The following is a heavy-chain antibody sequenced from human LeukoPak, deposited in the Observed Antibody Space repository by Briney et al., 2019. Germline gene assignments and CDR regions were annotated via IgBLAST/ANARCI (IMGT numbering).Heavy chain of an antibody. CDR1: RATFSSYA. CDR2: IIPIFGTA. D-gene: IGHD3-10*01. V-gene: IGHV1-69*13. Sequence: SVKVSCKISRATFSSYAISSVRQAPGQGLEWMGGIIPIFGTANYAQKFQGRVTITADESTSTAYMELSSLRSEDTAVYYCARETMVRGVITNWFDPWGQGTLVTVSS. J-gene: IGHJ5*02. CDR3: ARETMVRGVITNWFDP.